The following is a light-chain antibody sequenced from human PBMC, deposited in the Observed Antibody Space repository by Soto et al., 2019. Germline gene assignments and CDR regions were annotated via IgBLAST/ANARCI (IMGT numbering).Light chain of an antibody. CDR2: GAS. J-gene: IGKJ1*01. CDR3: HQYNNWRT. CDR1: QSVSSN. V-gene: IGKV3-15*01. Sequence: EIVMTQSPATLSVYPGERATLSCRASQSVSSNLAWYQQKPGQSPRLLIYGASTRATGIPARFTGSGSGTEFTLTISSLQSEDFAVYYCHQYNNWRTFGQGTKVEIK.